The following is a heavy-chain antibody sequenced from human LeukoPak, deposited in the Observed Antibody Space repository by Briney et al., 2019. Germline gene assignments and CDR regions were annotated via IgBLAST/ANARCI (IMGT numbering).Heavy chain of an antibody. Sequence: PGGSLRLSCTASGFTFSSYGMHWVRQAPGKGLEWVAVISYDGSNKYYADSVKGRFTISRDNSKNTLYLQMSSLRAEDTAVYYCANSRYSSSWSFDYWGQGTLVTVSS. CDR1: GFTFSSYG. CDR2: ISYDGSNK. V-gene: IGHV3-30*18. D-gene: IGHD6-13*01. CDR3: ANSRYSSSWSFDY. J-gene: IGHJ4*02.